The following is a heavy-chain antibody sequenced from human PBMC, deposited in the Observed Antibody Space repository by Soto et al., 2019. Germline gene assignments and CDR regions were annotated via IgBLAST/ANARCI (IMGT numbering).Heavy chain of an antibody. CDR2: INPNSGGT. CDR3: ARAVGIVGASPRPLYGMDV. Sequence: QVQLGQSGAEVKKPGASVKVSCKASGYTFTGYYMHWVRQAPGQGLEWMGWINPNSGGTNYAQKLQGWVTMTRDTSISTAYMELSRLRSDDTAVYYCARAVGIVGASPRPLYGMDVWGQGTTVTVSS. CDR1: GYTFTGYY. J-gene: IGHJ6*02. D-gene: IGHD1-26*01. V-gene: IGHV1-2*04.